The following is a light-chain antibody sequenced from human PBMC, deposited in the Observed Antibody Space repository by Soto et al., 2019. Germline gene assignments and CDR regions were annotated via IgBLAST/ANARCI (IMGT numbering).Light chain of an antibody. J-gene: IGKJ5*01. Sequence: DIQMTQSPSTLSASVGDRVTITCRASQSISSWLAWYQQKPGKAPKLLIYDASSLESGVPSRFSGSGSGTEFTLTISSLQPDDFATYYCQQAITFGQGTRLEIK. CDR3: QQAIT. CDR1: QSISSW. CDR2: DAS. V-gene: IGKV1-5*01.